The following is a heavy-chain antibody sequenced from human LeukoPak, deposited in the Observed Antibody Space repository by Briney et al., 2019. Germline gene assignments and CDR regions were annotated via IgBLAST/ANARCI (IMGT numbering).Heavy chain of an antibody. CDR2: ISSSSSYI. CDR3: ARDLSPDVEMATIGYDY. V-gene: IGHV3-21*01. CDR1: GFTFSSYS. J-gene: IGHJ4*02. Sequence: GGSLRLSCAASGFTFSSYSMNWVRQALGKGLEWVSSISSSSSYIYYADSVKGRLTISRDNAKNSLYLQMNSLRAEDTAVYYCARDLSPDVEMATIGYDYWGQGTLVTVSS. D-gene: IGHD5-24*01.